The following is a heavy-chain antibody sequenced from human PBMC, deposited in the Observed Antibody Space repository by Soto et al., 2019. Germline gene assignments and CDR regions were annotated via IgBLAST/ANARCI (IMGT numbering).Heavy chain of an antibody. CDR1: GFTFSSYA. Sequence: GGSLRLSCAASGFTFSSYAMHWVRQAPGKGLEWVAVISYDGSNKYYADSVKGRFTISRDNSKNTLYLQMNSLRAEDTAVYYCARDPCSGGSCPDYWGQGTLVTVSS. CDR2: ISYDGSNK. V-gene: IGHV3-30-3*01. D-gene: IGHD2-15*01. CDR3: ARDPCSGGSCPDY. J-gene: IGHJ4*02.